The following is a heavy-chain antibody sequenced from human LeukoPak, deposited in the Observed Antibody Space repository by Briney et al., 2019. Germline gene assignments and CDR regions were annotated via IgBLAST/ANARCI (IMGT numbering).Heavy chain of an antibody. D-gene: IGHD6-19*01. CDR3: ARIRDYSGWLVDY. CDR1: GFTLSSYT. V-gene: IGHV3-13*01. J-gene: IGHJ4*02. CDR2: IGLAGDT. Sequence: GGSLRLSCAASGFTLSSYTMHCVRQGTGKGLEWVSAIGLAGDTYYVDSVKGRFTISRENAKNSLFLQMNSLRAGDTAVYYCARIRDYSGWLVDYWGQGVLVTVSS.